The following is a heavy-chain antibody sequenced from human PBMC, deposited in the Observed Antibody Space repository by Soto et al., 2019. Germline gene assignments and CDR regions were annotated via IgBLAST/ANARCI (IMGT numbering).Heavy chain of an antibody. CDR2: INPNSGGT. V-gene: IGHV1-2*02. CDR3: ARSRRVAYYFDY. Sequence: QVQLVQSGAEVKKPGASVKVSCKASGYTFTGYYMHWVRQAPGQGLEWMGWINPNSGGTNYAQKLQGRVTMTRDTSISTAYRELSRLRSDDTAVYYCARSRRVAYYFDYWGQGTLVTVSS. D-gene: IGHD5-12*01. CDR1: GYTFTGYY. J-gene: IGHJ4*02.